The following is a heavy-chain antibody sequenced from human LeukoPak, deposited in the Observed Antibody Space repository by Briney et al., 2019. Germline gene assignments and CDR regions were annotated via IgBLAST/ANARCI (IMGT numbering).Heavy chain of an antibody. D-gene: IGHD2-21*02. V-gene: IGHV3-11*03. J-gene: IGHJ4*02. CDR2: ISSSSSYT. CDR1: GFTFSDYY. CDR3: ARVTSRDPLHY. Sequence: GGSLRLSCAASGFTFSDYYMSWIRQAPGKGLEWVSYISSSSSYTNYADSVKGRFTISRDNAKNSLYLQMNSLRAEDTAFYYCARVTSRDPLHYWGQGTLVTVSS.